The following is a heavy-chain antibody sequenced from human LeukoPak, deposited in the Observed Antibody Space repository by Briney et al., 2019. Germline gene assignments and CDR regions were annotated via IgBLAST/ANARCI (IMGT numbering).Heavy chain of an antibody. CDR3: ARGRLPDNDSSSWGFDY. Sequence: PSETLSLTCAVYGGSFSGYYWSWIRQPPGKGLEWIGEINHSGSTNYNPSLKSRVTISVDTSKNQSSLKLSSVTAADTAVYYCARGRLPDNDSSSWGFDYWGQGTLVTVSS. V-gene: IGHV4-34*01. CDR2: INHSGST. D-gene: IGHD6-13*01. CDR1: GGSFSGYY. J-gene: IGHJ4*02.